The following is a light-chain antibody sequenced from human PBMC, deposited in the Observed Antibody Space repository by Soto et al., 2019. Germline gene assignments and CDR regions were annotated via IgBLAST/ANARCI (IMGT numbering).Light chain of an antibody. CDR1: QGISSY. CDR3: QQYYSYPPT. Sequence: IQVTQSPSSVSASVGDRVTITCRASQGISSYLAWYQQKPGKAPKLLIYAASTLQSGVPSRFSGSGSGTDFTLTISCLQSEDFATYYCQQYYSYPPTFGQGTKVDIK. CDR2: AAS. J-gene: IGKJ1*01. V-gene: IGKV1-8*01.